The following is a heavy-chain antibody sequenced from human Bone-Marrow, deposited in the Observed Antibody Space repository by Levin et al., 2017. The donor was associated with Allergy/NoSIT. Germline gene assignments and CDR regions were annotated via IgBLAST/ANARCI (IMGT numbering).Heavy chain of an antibody. V-gene: IGHV3-48*02. CDR2: ISDTGSTV. CDR1: GFAFSTYS. Sequence: LSLTCAASGFAFSTYSMKWVRQAPGKGLESVAYISDTGSTVYYAGSVKGRFTISRDNAKNSLYLQMDSLRDEDTAVYFFASGGPMNCASTSCYLIAYWGQGTLVTVSS. CDR3: ASGGPMNCASTSCYLIAY. D-gene: IGHD2-2*01. J-gene: IGHJ4*02.